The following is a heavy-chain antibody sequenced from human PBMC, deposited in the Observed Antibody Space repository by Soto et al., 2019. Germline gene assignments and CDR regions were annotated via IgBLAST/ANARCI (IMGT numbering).Heavy chain of an antibody. J-gene: IGHJ2*01. D-gene: IGHD6-19*01. CDR2: MNPNSGNT. CDR1: GYTFTSYD. V-gene: IGHV1-8*01. CDR3: ARGEHSSGWLCNWYFDL. Sequence: QVQLVQSGAEVKKPGASVKVSCKASGYTFTSYDINWVRQATAQGLEWMGWMNPNSGNTGYAQKFQGRVTMTRNTSISTAYMELSSLRSEDTAVYYCARGEHSSGWLCNWYFDLWGRGTLVTVSS.